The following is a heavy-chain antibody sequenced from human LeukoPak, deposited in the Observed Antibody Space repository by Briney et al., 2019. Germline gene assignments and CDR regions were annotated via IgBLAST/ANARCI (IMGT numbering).Heavy chain of an antibody. CDR3: ARGEGYYYDRSGYY. D-gene: IGHD3-22*01. Sequence: GGSLRLSCAASGFTFSSYEMNWVRQAPGKGREWVSYISSSGSTIYYADSVKGRFTISRDNAKNSLYLQMNSLRAEDTAVYYCARGEGYYYDRSGYYWGQGTLVTVSS. V-gene: IGHV3-48*03. CDR2: ISSSGSTI. J-gene: IGHJ4*02. CDR1: GFTFSSYE.